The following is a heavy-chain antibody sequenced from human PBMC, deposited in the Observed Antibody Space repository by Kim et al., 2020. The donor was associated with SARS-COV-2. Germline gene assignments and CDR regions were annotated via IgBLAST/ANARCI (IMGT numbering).Heavy chain of an antibody. CDR2: GST. J-gene: IGHJ4*02. Sequence: GSTNYNPSLKSRVTISVDTSKNQFSLKLSSVTAADTAVYYCARAGYYGLYWGQGTLVTVSS. CDR3: ARAGYYGLY. D-gene: IGHD3-22*01. V-gene: IGHV4-34*01.